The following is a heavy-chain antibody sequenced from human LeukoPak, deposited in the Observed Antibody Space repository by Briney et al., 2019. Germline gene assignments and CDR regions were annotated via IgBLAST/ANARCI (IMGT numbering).Heavy chain of an antibody. J-gene: IGHJ4*02. V-gene: IGHV3-23*01. Sequence: GGSLRLSCAASGFTFSSIPMSWVRQAPGKGLEWVSSISNIPYYADSVKGRFTISRDTSKNTLYLQMNSLRAEDTAVYYCAKESLLRHFDLDHWGQGTPVTVSS. CDR2: ISNIP. CDR1: GFTFSSIP. CDR3: AKESLLRHFDLDH. D-gene: IGHD3-9*01.